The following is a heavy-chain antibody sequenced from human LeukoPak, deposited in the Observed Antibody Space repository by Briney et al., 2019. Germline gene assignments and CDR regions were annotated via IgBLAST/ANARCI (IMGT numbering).Heavy chain of an antibody. D-gene: IGHD2-2*01. CDR2: IYTSGST. Sequence: SETLSLTCTVSGGSISSYYWSWIRQPAGKGLEWIGRIYTSGSTNYNPSLKSRVTMSVDTSKNQFSLKLSSVTAADTAVYYCAREPRDIVVVPAARYYYYYMDVWGKGTTVTVSS. CDR1: GGSISSYY. V-gene: IGHV4-4*07. J-gene: IGHJ6*03. CDR3: AREPRDIVVVPAARYYYYYMDV.